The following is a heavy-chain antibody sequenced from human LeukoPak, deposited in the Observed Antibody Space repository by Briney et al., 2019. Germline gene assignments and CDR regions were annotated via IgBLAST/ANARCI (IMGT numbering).Heavy chain of an antibody. CDR2: ISAYNGNT. D-gene: IGHD3-9*01. CDR3: AREPYYDILTGYYTYFAY. CDR1: GYTFTSYG. V-gene: IGHV1-18*01. J-gene: IGHJ4*02. Sequence: ASVKVSCKASGYTFTSYGISWVRQAPGHGLEWMGWISAYNGNTNYAQKLQGRVTMTTDTSTSTAHMELRSLRSDDTAVYYCAREPYYDILTGYYTYFAYWGQGTLVTVSS.